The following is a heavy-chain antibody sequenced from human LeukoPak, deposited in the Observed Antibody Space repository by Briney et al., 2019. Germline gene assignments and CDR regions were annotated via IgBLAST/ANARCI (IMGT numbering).Heavy chain of an antibody. Sequence: SGPTLVNPTQTLTLTCAFSGFSLSTSGVAVGWIRQPPGKALEWLALIYWDDDKRYSPSLKSRLTIMKDTSKNQVVLTMTNMDPVDTATYYCAHHIAVADSEVWGRYFDYWGQGTLVTVSS. J-gene: IGHJ4*02. D-gene: IGHD6-19*01. CDR1: GFSLSTSGVA. CDR2: IYWDDDK. V-gene: IGHV2-5*02. CDR3: AHHIAVADSEVWGRYFDY.